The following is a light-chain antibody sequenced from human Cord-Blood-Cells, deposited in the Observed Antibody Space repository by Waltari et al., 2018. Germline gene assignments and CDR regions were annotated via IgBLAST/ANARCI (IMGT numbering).Light chain of an antibody. V-gene: IGLV2-14*01. CDR1: GSDVGGYNY. CDR2: DVS. Sequence: QSALTPPASVSGSPGQSITISCTGTGSDVGGYNYFSWYQQHPGKAPKLMIYDVSNRPSGVSNRFSGSKSGNTASLTISGLQAEDEADYYCSSYTSSSTYVFGTGTKVTVL. CDR3: SSYTSSSTYV. J-gene: IGLJ1*01.